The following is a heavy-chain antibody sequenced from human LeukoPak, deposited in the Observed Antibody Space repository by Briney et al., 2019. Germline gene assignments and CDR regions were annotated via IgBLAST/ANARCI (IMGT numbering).Heavy chain of an antibody. D-gene: IGHD1-14*01. V-gene: IGHV3-53*01. Sequence: LSAGSLRLSCAASGFTVITNDMTWVRQAPGKGLEWVSVLYSDGNTKYADSVQGRFTISRDNSKNTLYLEMNSLSPDDTAVYYCARGVEPLAANTLAYWGQGTLVTVSS. CDR2: LYSDGNT. CDR1: GFTVITND. CDR3: ARGVEPLAANTLAY. J-gene: IGHJ4*02.